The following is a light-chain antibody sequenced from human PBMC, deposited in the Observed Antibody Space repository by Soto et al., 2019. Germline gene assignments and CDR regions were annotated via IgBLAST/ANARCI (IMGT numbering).Light chain of an antibody. V-gene: IGKV2-28*01. CDR3: MQTLQTPYT. CDR1: QSLLYGAGYMY. CDR2: LGS. J-gene: IGKJ2*01. Sequence: DIVMTQSPLSLPVTPGEPASSSCRSSQSLLYGAGYMYVDWYLQKPGQPPQLLIFLGSNRASGVPDRFSGSVSGTDFTLKISRVETEDVGVYYCMQTLQTPYTFGQGTKLEIK.